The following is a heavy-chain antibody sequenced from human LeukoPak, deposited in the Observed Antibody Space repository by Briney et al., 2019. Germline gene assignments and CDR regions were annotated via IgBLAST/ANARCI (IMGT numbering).Heavy chain of an antibody. Sequence: ASVKVSCKASGYTFTSYYMHWVRQAPGQGLEWMGIINPSGGSTSYAQKFQGRVTMTRDTSTSTDYMELSSLRSEDTAVYYCPRDISLNYYDSSGSEYFQHWGQGTLVTVSS. D-gene: IGHD3-22*01. CDR2: INPSGGST. J-gene: IGHJ1*01. CDR1: GYTFTSYY. V-gene: IGHV1-46*01. CDR3: PRDISLNYYDSSGSEYFQH.